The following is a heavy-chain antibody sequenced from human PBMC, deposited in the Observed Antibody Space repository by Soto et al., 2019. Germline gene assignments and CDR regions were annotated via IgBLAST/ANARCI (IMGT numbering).Heavy chain of an antibody. Sequence: GGSLRLSCAASGFTFSSYSMNWARQAPGKGLEWVSSISSSSSYIYYADSVKGRFTISRDNAKNSLYLQMNSLRAEDTAVYYCARDYKYYDILTGADDAFDIWGQGTMVTVSS. CDR1: GFTFSSYS. CDR2: ISSSSSYI. D-gene: IGHD3-9*01. J-gene: IGHJ3*02. V-gene: IGHV3-21*01. CDR3: ARDYKYYDILTGADDAFDI.